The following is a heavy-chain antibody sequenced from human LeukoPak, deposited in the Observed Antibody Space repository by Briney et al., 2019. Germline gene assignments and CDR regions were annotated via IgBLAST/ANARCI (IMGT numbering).Heavy chain of an antibody. D-gene: IGHD3-3*01. CDR2: INHSGST. CDR3: ARGSLGVVISDYYYYYMDV. Sequence: PSETLSLTCAVYGGSFSGYYWSWIRQPPGKGLEWIGEINHSGSTNYNPSLKSRVTISVDTSKNQFSLKLSSVTAADTAVYYCARGSLGVVISDYYYYYMDVWGKGTTVTVSS. V-gene: IGHV4-34*01. CDR1: GGSFSGYY. J-gene: IGHJ6*03.